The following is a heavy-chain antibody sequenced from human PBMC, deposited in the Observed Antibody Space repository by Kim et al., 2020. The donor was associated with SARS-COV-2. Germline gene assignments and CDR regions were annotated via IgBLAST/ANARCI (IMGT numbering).Heavy chain of an antibody. CDR2: ISYDESNK. CDR3: AKDPHILSTVTRGFQY. V-gene: IGHV3-30*18. D-gene: IGHD4-17*01. J-gene: IGHJ4*02. Sequence: GGSLRLSCAASGFTFSNYAMHWVRQAPGKGLEWVAVISYDESNKDYADSVKGRFTISRDNSKNTLSLQVNSLRAEDTAVYYCAKDPHILSTVTRGFQYWGQGTLVTVSS. CDR1: GFTFSNYA.